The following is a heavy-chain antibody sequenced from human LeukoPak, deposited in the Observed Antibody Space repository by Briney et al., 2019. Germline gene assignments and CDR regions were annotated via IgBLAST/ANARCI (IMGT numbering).Heavy chain of an antibody. CDR3: AKSLPYDSSGFFDY. J-gene: IGHJ4*02. D-gene: IGHD3-22*01. V-gene: IGHV3-23*01. CDR1: GFTFSSYA. Sequence: GGSLRLSCAASGFTFSSYAMSWVRQAPGKGLEWVSAISGSGGSTYYADSVKGRLTISRDNSKNTLYLQMNSLRAEDTAVYYCAKSLPYDSSGFFDYWGQGTLVTVSP. CDR2: ISGSGGST.